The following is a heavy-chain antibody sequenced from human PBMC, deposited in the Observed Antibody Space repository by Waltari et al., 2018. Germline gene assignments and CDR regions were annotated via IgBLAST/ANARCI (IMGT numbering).Heavy chain of an antibody. J-gene: IGHJ5*02. CDR1: VDSISRSSYY. D-gene: IGHD5-12*01. CDR2: IYYSGNT. CDR3: ARHWKRNGYRFDP. V-gene: IGHV4-39*01. Sequence: QLQLQESGPGLVKPSETLSLTCTVSVDSISRSSYYWGWIRQSPGKGLEWIGTIYYSGNTYYNPTLKSRVTISGDTSKNHFSLKLSSVTAADTAVYYCARHWKRNGYRFDPWGQGTLVTVSS.